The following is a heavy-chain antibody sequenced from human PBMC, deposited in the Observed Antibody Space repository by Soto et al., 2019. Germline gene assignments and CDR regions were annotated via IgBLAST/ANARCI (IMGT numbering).Heavy chain of an antibody. D-gene: IGHD3-16*01. CDR1: GYTFVNYA. CDR3: ARVLSGGGLINGHFGVDF. Sequence: QVKLVQSGAEVTKPGASVMVSCKASGYTFVNYAINWVRQAPGQRWEGMGWINAGKGNARSLQTFQDRLTFTRGTSATTAYMELGSLRYEDTAVYFCARVLSGGGLINGHFGVDFGGQGTTVIVSS. V-gene: IGHV1-3*01. J-gene: IGHJ6*02. CDR2: INAGKGNA.